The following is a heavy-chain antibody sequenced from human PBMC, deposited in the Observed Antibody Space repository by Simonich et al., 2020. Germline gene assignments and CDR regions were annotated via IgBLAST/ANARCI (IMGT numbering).Heavy chain of an antibody. J-gene: IGHJ6*02. CDR2: INPNSGGT. V-gene: IGHV1-2*06. CDR1: GYTFTGYY. Sequence: GAEVKKPGASVKVSCKASGYTFTGYYMHWVRQAPGQGLEWMGRINPNSGGTNYAQKFQGRVTMTRDTSISTAYMELSRLRSDDTAVYYCARVPGLYYYYGMDVWGQGTTVTVSS. D-gene: IGHD3-10*01. CDR3: ARVPGLYYYYGMDV.